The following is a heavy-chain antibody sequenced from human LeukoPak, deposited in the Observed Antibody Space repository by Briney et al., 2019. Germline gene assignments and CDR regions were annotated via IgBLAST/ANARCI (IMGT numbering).Heavy chain of an antibody. Sequence: GGSLRLSCAASGFTFNNYAMSWVRQAPGKGLEWVSAISGSGGSTYYADSVKGRFTVSRDNSKDTLYLQMNSLRAEDTAVYYCAKAAWNNRFDPWGQGTLVTVSS. V-gene: IGHV3-23*01. CDR2: ISGSGGST. CDR3: AKAAWNNRFDP. J-gene: IGHJ5*02. D-gene: IGHD1-1*01. CDR1: GFTFNNYA.